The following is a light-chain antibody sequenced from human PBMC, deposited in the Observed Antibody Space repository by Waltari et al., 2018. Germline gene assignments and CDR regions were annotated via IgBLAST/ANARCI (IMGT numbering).Light chain of an antibody. CDR2: DVS. CDR1: SSDVGGSDY. CDR3: SSYTSTTTVI. J-gene: IGLJ2*01. Sequence: QSALTQPASVSGSPGQSITISCTGTSSDVGGSDYVPWYQQRPGKAPKVMIYDVSNRPSGVSNRFSGSKSGNTASLAISGLQAEDEADYYCSSYTSTTTVIFGGGTKLTVL. V-gene: IGLV2-14*03.